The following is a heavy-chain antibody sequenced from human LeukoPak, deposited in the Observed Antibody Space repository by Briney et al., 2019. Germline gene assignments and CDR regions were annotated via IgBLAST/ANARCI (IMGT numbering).Heavy chain of an antibody. CDR1: GFNFGVVA. V-gene: IGHV3-49*03. CDR2: IRHREYGGTA. CDR3: ARERAGDVDY. J-gene: IGHJ4*02. Sequence: GGSLRLSCAASGFNFGVVAMDWIRQAPGKGLEWVGFIRHREYGGTAEYAASENGRFAISRDDSKSIVYLQMNDLRTEDTGVYYCARERAGDVDYWGLGTLVTVSS.